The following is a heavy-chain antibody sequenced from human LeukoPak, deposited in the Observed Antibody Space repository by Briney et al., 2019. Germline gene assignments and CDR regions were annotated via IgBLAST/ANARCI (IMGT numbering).Heavy chain of an antibody. Sequence: GGSLRLSCAASGFTVSSKHMGWVRQAPGKGLDWVLSIYSGGSIYFADSVEGRFTISRDNSENTLYLQMNSLRAEDTALYYCATVGRNNWFDLWGQGTPVTVSS. CDR2: IYSGGSI. CDR1: GFTVSSKH. CDR3: ATVGRNNWFDL. V-gene: IGHV3-53*01. J-gene: IGHJ5*02.